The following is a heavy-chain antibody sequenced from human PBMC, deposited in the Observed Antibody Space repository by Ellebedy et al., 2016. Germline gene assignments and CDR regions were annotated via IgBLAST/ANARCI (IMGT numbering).Heavy chain of an antibody. CDR1: GFTFSSYG. CDR3: AREMAGYCTNGVCYTYYYYGMDV. J-gene: IGHJ6*02. CDR2: IWYDGSNK. D-gene: IGHD2-8*01. V-gene: IGHV3-33*01. Sequence: GGSLRLSCAASGFTFSSYGMHWVRQAPGKGLEWVAVIWYDGSNKYYADSVKGRFTISRDNSKNTLYLQMNSLRAEDTAVYYCAREMAGYCTNGVCYTYYYYGMDVWGQGTTVTVSS.